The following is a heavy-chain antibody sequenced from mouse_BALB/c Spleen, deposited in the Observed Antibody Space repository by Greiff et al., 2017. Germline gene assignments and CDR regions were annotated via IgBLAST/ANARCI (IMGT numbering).Heavy chain of an antibody. CDR2: INPSNGGT. J-gene: IGHJ3*01. V-gene: IGHV1S81*02. CDR3: TRGNFQSSAWFAY. Sequence: QVQLQQSGAELVKPGASVKLSCKASGYTFTSYYMYWVKQRPGQGLEWIGEINPSNGGTNFNEKFKSKATLTVDKSSSTAYMQLSSLTSEDSAVYYCTRGNFQSSAWFAYWGQGTLVTVSA. D-gene: IGHD1-3*01. CDR1: GYTFTSYY.